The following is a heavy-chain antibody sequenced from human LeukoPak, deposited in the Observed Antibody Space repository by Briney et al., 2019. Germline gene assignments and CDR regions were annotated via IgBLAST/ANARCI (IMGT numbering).Heavy chain of an antibody. V-gene: IGHV3-23*01. CDR1: GFTFSSYA. CDR2: ISGSGGST. CDR3: AKELEVTMIVVVITPLDY. J-gene: IGHJ4*02. Sequence: PGGSLRLSCAASGFTFSSYAMSGVRQAPGKGLEWVSAISGSGGSTYYADSVKGRFTISRDNSKNTLYLQMNSLRAEDTAVYYCAKELEVTMIVVVITPLDYWGQGTLVTVSS. D-gene: IGHD3-22*01.